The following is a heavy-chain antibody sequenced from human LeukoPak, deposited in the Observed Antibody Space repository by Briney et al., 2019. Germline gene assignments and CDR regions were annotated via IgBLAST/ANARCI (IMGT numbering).Heavy chain of an antibody. CDR1: GYTFTSYA. Sequence: ASVKVSCKASGYTFTSYAMHWVRQAPGQRLEWMGWINAGNGNTKYSQKFQGRVTITRDTSASTAYMELSSLRSEDTAVYYCAREEEGSSGWYPFDYWGQGTLVTVSS. CDR2: INAGNGNT. CDR3: AREEEGSSGWYPFDY. J-gene: IGHJ4*02. D-gene: IGHD6-19*01. V-gene: IGHV1-3*01.